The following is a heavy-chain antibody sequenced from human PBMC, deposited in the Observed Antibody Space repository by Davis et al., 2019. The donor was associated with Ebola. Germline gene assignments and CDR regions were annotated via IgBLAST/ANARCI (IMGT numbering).Heavy chain of an antibody. J-gene: IGHJ4*02. CDR3: ASTKRRYYDILTGYYTQFDY. CDR2: IKQDGSEK. Sequence: GGSLRLSCAASGFSFSSYWMSWVRQAPVKGLVWVASIKQDGSEKYYVDSVKGRFTISRDNAKNSLYLQMNSLRAEDTAVYYCASTKRRYYDILTGYYTQFDYWGQGTLVTVSS. D-gene: IGHD3-9*01. V-gene: IGHV3-7*01. CDR1: GFSFSSYW.